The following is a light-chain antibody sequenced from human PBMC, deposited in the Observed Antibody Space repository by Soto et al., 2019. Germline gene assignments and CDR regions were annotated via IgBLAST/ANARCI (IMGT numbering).Light chain of an antibody. CDR1: SSDVGGYNF. V-gene: IGLV2-14*01. J-gene: IGLJ2*01. CDR3: SSYTSSSTVV. CDR2: DVS. Sequence: QSALTQPASVSGSPGQSITISCTGTSSDVGGYNFVSWYQQHPGRAPQLMICDVSDRPSGVSNRFSGSRSGNTASLTISGLQTEDEADYYCSSYTSSSTVVFGGGTKVTVL.